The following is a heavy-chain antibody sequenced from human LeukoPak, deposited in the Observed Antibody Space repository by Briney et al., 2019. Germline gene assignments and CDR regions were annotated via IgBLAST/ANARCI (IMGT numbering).Heavy chain of an antibody. Sequence: SETLSLTCTVSGGSMRSYYWNWMRQTPGKGLEWIGYIYDSGTDYNSSLKSRVTFSLDTSKNHFSLRPSSVTAADTAIYYCARGLWAVKWTFDSWGQGMLVTVSS. CDR2: IYDSGT. D-gene: IGHD1-26*01. CDR3: ARGLWAVKWTFDS. CDR1: GGSMRSYY. V-gene: IGHV4-59*01. J-gene: IGHJ4*02.